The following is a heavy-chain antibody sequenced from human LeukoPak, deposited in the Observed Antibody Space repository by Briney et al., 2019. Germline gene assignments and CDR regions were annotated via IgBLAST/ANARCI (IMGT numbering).Heavy chain of an antibody. Sequence: GASLKISYKGGGSSFTSYWICWVRPMPEKGLGLVWIIYTGDSDTRYSPSFQGQVTISADKSISTAYLQWSSLKASDTAMYYCARLPAAVTTWYFDLWGRGTLVTVSS. CDR3: ARLPAAVTTWYFDL. J-gene: IGHJ2*01. CDR1: GSSFTSYW. CDR2: IYTGDSDT. D-gene: IGHD4-17*01. V-gene: IGHV5-51*01.